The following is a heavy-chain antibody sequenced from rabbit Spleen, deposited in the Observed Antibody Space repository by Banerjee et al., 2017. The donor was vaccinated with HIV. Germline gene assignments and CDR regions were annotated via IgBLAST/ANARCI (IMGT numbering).Heavy chain of an antibody. D-gene: IGHD8-1*01. CDR2: AYAGSSGST. Sequence: QQQLEESGGGLVKPGGTLTLTCTASGFSFSTDYYVCWVRQAPGKGLEWVACAYAGSSGSTYSATWAKGRFTISKSSSTTVTLQMTSLTAADTATYFCARDAGTSFSTYGMDLWGPGTLVTVS. CDR1: GFSFSTDYY. V-gene: IGHV1S45*01. J-gene: IGHJ6*01. CDR3: ARDAGTSFSTYGMDL.